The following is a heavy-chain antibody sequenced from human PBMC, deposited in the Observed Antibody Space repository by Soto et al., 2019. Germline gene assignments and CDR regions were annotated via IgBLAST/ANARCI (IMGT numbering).Heavy chain of an antibody. V-gene: IGHV4-31*03. D-gene: IGHD6-13*01. J-gene: IGHJ5*02. CDR3: ARLIDSSSWFWFDP. CDR2: IYSSGST. CDR1: GGSIRSGGYY. Sequence: SETLSLTCTVSGGSIRSGGYYWSWIRKNPGKGLEWVGYIYSSGSTHYNPSLKSRVTMSVDTPKNQFSLKLSSVTAADTAVYYCARLIDSSSWFWFDPWGQGTKVTVYS.